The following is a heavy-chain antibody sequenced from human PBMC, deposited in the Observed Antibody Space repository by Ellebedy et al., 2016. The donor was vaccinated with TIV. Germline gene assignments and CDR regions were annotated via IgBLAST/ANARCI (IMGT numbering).Heavy chain of an antibody. V-gene: IGHV3-21*01. Sequence: GESLKISCAASGFTFSSYSMNWVRQAPGKGLEWVSSISSSSSYIYYADSVKGRFTISRDNAKNSLYLQMNSLRAEDTAVYYCAREVRFLEWPSYYYYYMDVWGKGTTVTVSS. J-gene: IGHJ6*03. CDR2: ISSSSSYI. CDR1: GFTFSSYS. CDR3: AREVRFLEWPSYYYYYMDV. D-gene: IGHD3-3*01.